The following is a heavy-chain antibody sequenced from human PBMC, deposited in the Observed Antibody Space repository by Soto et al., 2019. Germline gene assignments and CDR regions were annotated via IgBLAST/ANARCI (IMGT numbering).Heavy chain of an antibody. V-gene: IGHV3-23*01. CDR1: GFTFSSYD. Sequence: EVQLLESGGGLVQPGGSLRLSCVGSGFTFSSYDMTWVRQAPGKGLEWVSSFSFYGRRDNTYYADSVKGRFTISSDNSRNTVYLQMDNLRVEDKAGYYCAKSLSNDNFGPHDHWGHGTLVTVSS. CDR3: AKSLSNDNFGPHDH. CDR2: FSFYGRRDNT. D-gene: IGHD1-1*01. J-gene: IGHJ4*01.